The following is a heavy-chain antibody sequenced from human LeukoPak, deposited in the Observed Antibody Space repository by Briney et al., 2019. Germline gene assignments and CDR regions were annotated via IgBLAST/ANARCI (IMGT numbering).Heavy chain of an antibody. CDR3: ASLGTGDFDC. Sequence: SETLSLTCTVSGGSISSSNYYWGWIRQPPGKGLEWIGNIYYSGSTYYNPSFKSRLTIFVDTSKNQFSLKLSSVTAADTAVYYCASLGTGDFDCWGQGALVTVSS. CDR1: GGSISSSNYY. V-gene: IGHV4-39*01. CDR2: IYYSGST. D-gene: IGHD3-10*01. J-gene: IGHJ4*02.